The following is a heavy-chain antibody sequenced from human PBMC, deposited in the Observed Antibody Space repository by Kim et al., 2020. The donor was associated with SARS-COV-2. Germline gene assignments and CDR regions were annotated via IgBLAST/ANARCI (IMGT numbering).Heavy chain of an antibody. CDR2: ISYDGSNK. J-gene: IGHJ6*02. CDR1: GFTFSSYG. D-gene: IGHD1-1*01. V-gene: IGHV3-30*18. CDR3: AKDSGGTGYYYYYYGMDV. Sequence: GGSLRLSCAASGFTFSSYGMHWVRQAPGKGLEWVAVISYDGSNKYYADSVKGRFTISRDNSKNTLYLQMNSLRAEDTAVYYCAKDSGGTGYYYYYYGMDVWGQGTTVTVSS.